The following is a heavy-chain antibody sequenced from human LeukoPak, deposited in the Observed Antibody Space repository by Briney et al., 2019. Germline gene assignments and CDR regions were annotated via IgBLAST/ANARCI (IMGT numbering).Heavy chain of an antibody. D-gene: IGHD3-22*01. V-gene: IGHV4-61*02. CDR1: GGSISSDTYF. CDR3: ARTPIYYFDNSGYYN. Sequence: PSETLSLTCTVSGGSISSDTYFWSWIRQPAGKGLEWIGRISSTGRTDYNPSLTSRVTISVDTSKKQFSLRLSSVTAADTAVYYCARTPIYYFDNSGYYNWGQGTLVTVSS. CDR2: ISSTGRT. J-gene: IGHJ4*02.